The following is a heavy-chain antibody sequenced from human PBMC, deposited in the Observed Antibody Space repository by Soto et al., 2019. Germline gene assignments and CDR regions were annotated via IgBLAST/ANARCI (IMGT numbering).Heavy chain of an antibody. D-gene: IGHD5-18*01. CDR3: AIIRRGYSYGPFDY. CDR1: GFTFSSYW. V-gene: IGHV3-74*01. J-gene: IGHJ4*02. Sequence: GGSXRLSCAASGFTFSSYWMHWVRQAPGKGLVWVSRINSDGSSTSYADSVKGRFTISRDNAKNTLYLQMNSLRAEDTAVYYCAIIRRGYSYGPFDYWGQGTLVTVSS. CDR2: INSDGSST.